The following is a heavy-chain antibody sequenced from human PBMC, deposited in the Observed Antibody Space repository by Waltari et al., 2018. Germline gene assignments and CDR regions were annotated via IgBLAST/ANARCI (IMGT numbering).Heavy chain of an antibody. CDR3: ARVIAARTNYYFDY. CDR1: GGSISSGGYS. V-gene: IGHV4-30-2*01. J-gene: IGHJ4*02. Sequence: QLQLQESGSGLVKPSQTLSLTCAVSGGSISSGGYSWSWIRQPPGKGLEWVGYIYHSGSTYYNPSLKSRVTISVDRSKNQFSLKLSSVTAADTAVYYCARVIAARTNYYFDYWGQGTLVTVSS. D-gene: IGHD6-6*01. CDR2: IYHSGST.